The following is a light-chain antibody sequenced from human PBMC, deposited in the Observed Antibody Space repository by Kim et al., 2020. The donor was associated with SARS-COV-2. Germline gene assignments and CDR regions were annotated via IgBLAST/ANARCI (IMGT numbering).Light chain of an antibody. Sequence: SSELTQDPAVSVALGQTVRITCQGDSLRSYYASWYQQKPGQDPVLVIYGKNNRPSGIPDRFSGSSSGNTASLTITGAQAEDEADYYCNSRDSSGNHAVFG. CDR3: NSRDSSGNHAV. J-gene: IGLJ7*01. CDR1: SLRSYY. CDR2: GKN. V-gene: IGLV3-19*01.